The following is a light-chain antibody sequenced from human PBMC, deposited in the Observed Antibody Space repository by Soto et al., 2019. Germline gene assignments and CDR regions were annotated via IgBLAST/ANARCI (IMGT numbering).Light chain of an antibody. V-gene: IGKV3-20*01. CDR1: QSVSSSY. CDR3: QQYGSSPRT. J-gene: IGKJ1*01. CDR2: GAS. Sequence: EIVLTQSPGTLSLSPGERATLSCRASQSVSSSYLAWYQQKPGQAPRLLIYGASSRATGIPDRFSGSASGTDFTLTISRLEPEDFEVYYCQQYGSSPRTFGQGTKVEIK.